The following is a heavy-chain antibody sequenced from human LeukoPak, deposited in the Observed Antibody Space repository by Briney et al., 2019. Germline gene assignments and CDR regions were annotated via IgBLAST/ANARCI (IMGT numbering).Heavy chain of an antibody. J-gene: IGHJ5*02. CDR3: ARDRITMVRGVLNWFDP. CDR1: GYTLTSYY. CDR2: INPSGGST. D-gene: IGHD3-10*01. V-gene: IGHV1-46*01. Sequence: ASVKVSCKASGYTLTSYYMHWVRQAPGQGLEWMGIINPSGGSTSYAQKFQGRVTMTRDTSTSTVYMELSSLRSEDTAVYYCARDRITMVRGVLNWFDPWGQGTLVTVSS.